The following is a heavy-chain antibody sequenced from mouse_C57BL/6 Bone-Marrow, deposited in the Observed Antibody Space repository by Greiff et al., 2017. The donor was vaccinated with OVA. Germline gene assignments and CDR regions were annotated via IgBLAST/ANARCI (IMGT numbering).Heavy chain of an antibody. J-gene: IGHJ2*01. V-gene: IGHV1-82*01. Sequence: VQLQQSGPELVKPGASVKISCKASGYAFSSSWMNWVKQRPGKGLEWIGRIYPGDGDTNYNGKFKGKATLTADKSSSTAYMQLSSLTSEDSAVYFCGRQEEGYYASYFDYWGQGTTLTVSS. D-gene: IGHD2-3*01. CDR1: GYAFSSSW. CDR3: GRQEEGYYASYFDY. CDR2: IYPGDGDT.